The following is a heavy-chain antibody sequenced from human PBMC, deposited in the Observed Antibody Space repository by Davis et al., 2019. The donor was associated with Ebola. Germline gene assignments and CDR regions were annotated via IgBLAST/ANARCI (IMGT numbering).Heavy chain of an antibody. CDR1: GFTFSSYS. Sequence: GGSLRLSCAASGFTFSSYSMNWVRQAPGKGLEWVSSISSSSSYIYYADSVKGRFTISRDNAKNSLYLQMNSLRAEDTAVYYCAREDIVVVPAAIKVYYYYGMDVWGQGTTVTVSS. CDR2: ISSSSSYI. V-gene: IGHV3-21*01. D-gene: IGHD2-2*02. CDR3: AREDIVVVPAAIKVYYYYGMDV. J-gene: IGHJ6*02.